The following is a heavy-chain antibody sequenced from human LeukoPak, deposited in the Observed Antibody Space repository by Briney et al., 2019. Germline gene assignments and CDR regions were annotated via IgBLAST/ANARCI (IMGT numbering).Heavy chain of an antibody. D-gene: IGHD4-17*01. J-gene: IGHJ3*02. CDR1: GFTFSGSA. CDR2: IRSKANSCAT. V-gene: IGHV3-73*01. Sequence: PGGSLRLSCAASGFTFSGSAMHWVRQASGKGLEWVGRIRSKANSCATAYAASVKGRFTISRDDSKNTAYLQMNSLKTEDTAVYYCTAQIRQGAFDIWGQGTMVTVSS. CDR3: TAQIRQGAFDI.